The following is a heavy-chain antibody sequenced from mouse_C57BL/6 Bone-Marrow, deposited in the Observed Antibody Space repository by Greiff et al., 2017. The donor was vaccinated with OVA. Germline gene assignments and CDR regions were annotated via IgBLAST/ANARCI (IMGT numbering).Heavy chain of an antibody. CDR2: IWSGGST. CDR3: ARRDGYDEDYYAMDY. V-gene: IGHV2-2*01. J-gene: IGHJ4*01. CDR1: GFSLTSYG. Sequence: QVHVKQSGPGLVQPSQSLSITCTVSGFSLTSYGVHWVRQSPGKGLEWLGVIWSGGSTDYNAAFISKLSISKDNSKSQVFFKMNSLQADDTAIYYCARRDGYDEDYYAMDYWGQGTSVTVSS. D-gene: IGHD2-2*01.